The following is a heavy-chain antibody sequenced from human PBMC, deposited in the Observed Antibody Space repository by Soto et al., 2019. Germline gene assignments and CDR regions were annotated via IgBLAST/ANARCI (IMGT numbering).Heavy chain of an antibody. D-gene: IGHD3-3*01. Sequence: QVQLVESGGGVVQPGRSLRLSCAASGFTFSTYVMHWVRQAPGKGLECVAVISYDGSNKYYADSVKGRFIISRDNSKNKLFLQMNSLRAEDTAVYYCARDRPQITIFDAFDIWGQGTMVTVSS. J-gene: IGHJ3*02. V-gene: IGHV3-30*14. CDR3: ARDRPQITIFDAFDI. CDR1: GFTFSTYV. CDR2: ISYDGSNK.